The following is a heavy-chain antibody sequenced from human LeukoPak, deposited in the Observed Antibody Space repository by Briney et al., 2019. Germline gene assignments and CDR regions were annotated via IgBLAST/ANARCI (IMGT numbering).Heavy chain of an antibody. D-gene: IGHD2-2*01. CDR2: MNPNSGNT. V-gene: IGHV1-8*01. CDR1: GYTFTSYD. Sequence: ASVKVSCKASGYTFTSYDINWVRQATGQGLEWMGWMNPNSGNTGYAQKFQGRVTMTRNTSISTAYMELSSLRSGDTAVYYCARTDCSSTSFLSSRYWGQGTLVTVSS. CDR3: ARTDCSSTSFLSSRY. J-gene: IGHJ4*02.